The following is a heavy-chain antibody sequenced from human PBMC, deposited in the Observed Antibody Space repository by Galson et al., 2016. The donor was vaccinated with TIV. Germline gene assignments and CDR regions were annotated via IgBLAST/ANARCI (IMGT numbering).Heavy chain of an antibody. CDR3: VRGAGISWLRYPFEY. CDR1: GYSISSGYY. CDR2: IHHTGDT. Sequence: ETLSLTCTVSGYSISSGYYWGWLRQPPGKGLQWIGSIHHTGDTHYDPSLKSRVTISVDTSKNQLSLKLSSVTAADTAVYFCVRGAGISWLRYPFEYWGQGILVTVSS. V-gene: IGHV4-38-2*02. D-gene: IGHD5-12*01. J-gene: IGHJ4*02.